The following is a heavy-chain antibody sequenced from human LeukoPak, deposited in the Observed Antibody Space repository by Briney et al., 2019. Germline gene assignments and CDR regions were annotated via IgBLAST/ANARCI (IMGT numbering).Heavy chain of an antibody. D-gene: IGHD3-10*01. CDR1: GFTFSSYA. CDR2: ISGSGGST. V-gene: IGHV3-23*01. CDR3: ASNPALRGVRHYYFDY. J-gene: IGHJ4*02. Sequence: PGGSLRLSCGASGFTFSSYAMSWVRQAPGKGLEWVSAISGSGGSTNYADSVKGRFTISRDNSKNTLSLQMNSLRAEDTAVYYCASNPALRGVRHYYFDYWGQGTLVTVSS.